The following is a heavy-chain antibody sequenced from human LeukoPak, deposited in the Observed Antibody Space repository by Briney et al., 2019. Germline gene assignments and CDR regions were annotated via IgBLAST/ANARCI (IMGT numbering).Heavy chain of an antibody. D-gene: IGHD3-3*01. CDR2: ISWDGGST. Sequence: GGSLRLSCAASGFTFDDYAMHWVRQAPGKGLEWVSLISWDGGSTYYADSVKGRFTISRDNSKNSLYLQMNSLRAEDTDLYYCAKDIATSYYDFWSGPAMSSPAWGFDYWGQGTLVTVSS. CDR3: AKDIATSYYDFWSGPAMSSPAWGFDY. CDR1: GFTFDDYA. V-gene: IGHV3-43D*03. J-gene: IGHJ4*02.